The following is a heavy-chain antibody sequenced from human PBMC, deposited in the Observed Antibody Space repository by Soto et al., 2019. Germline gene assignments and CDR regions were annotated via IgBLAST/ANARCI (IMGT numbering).Heavy chain of an antibody. J-gene: IGHJ4*02. V-gene: IGHV4-4*02. CDR1: GGSINTNKW. CDR2: ICHRGTS. D-gene: IGHD6-6*01. CDR3: ARGALKAPATFDY. Sequence: QVQLQESGPGLVNPSGTLSLTCAVSGGSINTNKWWSWVRQPPGKGLEWIGEICHRGTSNNNPSFKSRVTISLVKSNNQFSLKLFSVTAADPAVYYCARGALKAPATFDYWGQGIPVTFSS.